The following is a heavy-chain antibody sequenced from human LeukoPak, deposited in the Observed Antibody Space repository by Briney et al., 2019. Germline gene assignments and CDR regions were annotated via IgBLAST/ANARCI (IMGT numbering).Heavy chain of an antibody. V-gene: IGHV3-23*01. CDR1: GFTFSSYA. CDR3: AKGGGYCSSTSCYRWFDP. J-gene: IGHJ5*02. CDR2: ISGSGGST. D-gene: IGHD2-2*01. Sequence: PGGSLRLSCGASGFTFSSYAMSWVRQAPGKGLEWVSGISGSGGSTYYADSVKGRFTISRDNSKNTLYLQMNSLRAEDTAVYYCAKGGGYCSSTSCYRWFDPWGQGTLVTVSS.